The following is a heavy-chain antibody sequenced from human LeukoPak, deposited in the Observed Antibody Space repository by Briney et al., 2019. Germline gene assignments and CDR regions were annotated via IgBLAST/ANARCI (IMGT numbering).Heavy chain of an antibody. V-gene: IGHV4-59*01. CDR2: IYYSGGT. J-gene: IGHJ5*02. CDR3: ARVGYFDWLYQTNWFDP. D-gene: IGHD3-9*01. CDR1: GGSISSYY. Sequence: PSETLSLTCTVSGGSISSYYWSWIRQPPGKGLEWIGYIYYSGGTNYNPSLKSRVTISVDTSKNQFSLKLSSVTAADTAVYYCARVGYFDWLYQTNWFDPWGQGTLVTVSS.